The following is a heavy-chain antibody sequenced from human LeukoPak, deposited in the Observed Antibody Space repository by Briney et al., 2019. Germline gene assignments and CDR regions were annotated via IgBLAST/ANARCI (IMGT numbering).Heavy chain of an antibody. CDR2: IYYSGNT. D-gene: IGHD6-13*01. CDR3: ARAGAAAGEYFQH. Sequence: PSETLSLTCTVSGGSISSGDYYWSWIRQPPGKGLEWIGYIYYSGNTYYNPSLKSRVTISVDTSKNQFSLKLSSVTAADTAVYYCARAGAAAGEYFQHWGQGTLVTVSS. J-gene: IGHJ1*01. CDR1: GGSISSGDYY. V-gene: IGHV4-30-4*01.